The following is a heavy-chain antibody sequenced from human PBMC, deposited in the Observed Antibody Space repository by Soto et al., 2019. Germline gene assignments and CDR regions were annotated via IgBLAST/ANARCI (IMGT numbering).Heavy chain of an antibody. D-gene: IGHD3-10*01. CDR2: IIPMYGPA. V-gene: IGHV1-69*01. J-gene: IGHJ5*02. CDR3: ARVTSMVRGVIDNWFDP. Sequence: QVPLVQSGAEVKKPGSSVTVSCKASGGTFSSYAIHWVRQAPGQGLEWMGGIIPMYGPAKYAQRFQGRVTITADESTTTVDMELTSLTSQETAVYYCARVTSMVRGVIDNWFDPWGHGTLVTVSS. CDR1: GGTFSSYA.